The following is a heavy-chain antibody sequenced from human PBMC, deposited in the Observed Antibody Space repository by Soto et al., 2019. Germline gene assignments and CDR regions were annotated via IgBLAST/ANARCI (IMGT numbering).Heavy chain of an antibody. CDR3: ARGAADTAMVDS. CDR1: GGSIRGYY. CDR2: IFYSGST. J-gene: IGHJ4*02. D-gene: IGHD5-18*01. Sequence: SETLSLTCTVSGGSIRGYYLTWIRQPPGKGLEWLGYIFYSGSTFYNPSLKSRVTISIHTSKSQFSLQLTSVTAADTAVYYCARGAADTAMVDSWGQGTLVTVYS. V-gene: IGHV4-59*01.